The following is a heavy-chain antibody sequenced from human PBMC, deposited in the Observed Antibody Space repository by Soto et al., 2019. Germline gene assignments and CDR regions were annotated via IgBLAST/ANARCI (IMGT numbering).Heavy chain of an antibody. D-gene: IGHD3-10*01. Sequence: ASVKVSCKASGYTFTGYYMHWVRQAPGQGLEWMGWINPNSGGTNYAQKFQGWVTMTRDTSISTAYMELSRLRSDDTAVYYCARDPGHYGSGPLPLRASYYYYGMDVWGQGTTVTVSS. CDR3: ARDPGHYGSGPLPLRASYYYYGMDV. V-gene: IGHV1-2*04. CDR1: GYTFTGYY. J-gene: IGHJ6*02. CDR2: INPNSGGT.